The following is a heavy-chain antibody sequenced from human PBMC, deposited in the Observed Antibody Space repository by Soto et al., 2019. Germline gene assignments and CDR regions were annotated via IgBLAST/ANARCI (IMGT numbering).Heavy chain of an antibody. Sequence: QVQLVESGGGVVQPGRSLRLSCAASGFTFSSYAMHWVRQAPGKGLGWVAVISYDGSNKYYADSVKGRFTISRDNSKNTRYLQLNSLRAEDTAVYYCARDKRDLRFLEWSYYFDYWGQGTLVTVSS. J-gene: IGHJ4*02. D-gene: IGHD3-3*01. CDR3: ARDKRDLRFLEWSYYFDY. CDR2: ISYDGSNK. CDR1: GFTFSSYA. V-gene: IGHV3-30-3*01.